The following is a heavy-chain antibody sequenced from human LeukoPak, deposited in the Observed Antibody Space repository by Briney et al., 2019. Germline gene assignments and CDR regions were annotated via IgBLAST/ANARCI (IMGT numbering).Heavy chain of an antibody. J-gene: IGHJ4*02. CDR1: GFTFDDYA. Sequence: GRSLRLSCAASGFTFDDYAMHWVRQAPGKGLEWVSGISWNSGSIGYEDSVKGRFTISRDNAKNSLYLQMNSLRAEDMALYYCAKGAYGSGSYYLFDYWGQGTLVTVSS. D-gene: IGHD3-10*01. CDR3: AKGAYGSGSYYLFDY. V-gene: IGHV3-9*03. CDR2: ISWNSGSI.